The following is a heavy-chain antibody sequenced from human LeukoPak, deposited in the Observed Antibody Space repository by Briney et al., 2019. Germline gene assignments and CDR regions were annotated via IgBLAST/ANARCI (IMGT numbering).Heavy chain of an antibody. V-gene: IGHV3-74*01. CDR1: GFIFSSYW. CDR3: ARVSPEGDYDY. J-gene: IGHJ4*02. CDR2: IHSDGSST. Sequence: PGGSLRLSCAASGFIFSSYWMHWVRQAPGEGLVWVSRIHSDGSSTSYADSVKGRFTISRDNAKNTLYLQMNSLRAEDTAVYYCARVSPEGDYDYWGQGTLVTVSS. D-gene: IGHD4-17*01.